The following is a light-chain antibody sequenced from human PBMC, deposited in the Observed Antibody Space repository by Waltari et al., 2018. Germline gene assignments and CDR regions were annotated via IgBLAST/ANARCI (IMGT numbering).Light chain of an antibody. CDR2: GAS. CDR1: QGISNF. J-gene: IGKJ1*01. V-gene: IGKV1-27*01. Sequence: DIQMTQSPSSLSASVGDRVTITCRASQGISNFLALYQQRPGKVPKLLLYGASTLQSGVPSRCSGSGSGTDFTLTISSLQPEDVATYYGQKYNSAPWTFGQGTKVEIK. CDR3: QKYNSAPWT.